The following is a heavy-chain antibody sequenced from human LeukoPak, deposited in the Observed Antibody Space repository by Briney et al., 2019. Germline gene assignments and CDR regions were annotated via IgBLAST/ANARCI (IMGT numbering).Heavy chain of an antibody. V-gene: IGHV3-23*01. J-gene: IGHJ4*02. D-gene: IGHD6-19*01. CDR3: AKDLYLQWLVPFSTGIYFDY. CDR1: GFTFGSYA. Sequence: GGSLRLSCAASGFTFGSYAMSWVRQAPGKGLEWVSAISGSGGSTYYADSVKGRFTISRDNSKNTLHLQMNSLRAEDTAVYYCAKDLYLQWLVPFSTGIYFDYWGQGTLVTVSS. CDR2: ISGSGGST.